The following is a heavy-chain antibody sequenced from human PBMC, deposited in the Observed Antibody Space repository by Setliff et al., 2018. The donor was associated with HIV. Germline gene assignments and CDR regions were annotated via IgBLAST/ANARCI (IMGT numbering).Heavy chain of an antibody. CDR1: GGSISSYY. CDR3: ARAYFGSGIYY. Sequence: SETLSLTCTVSGGSISSYYWSWIRQPPGKGLEWLGHIYSSVSTNYNPSPKSRVTISVDTSKNQFSLKLYSVTAADTAVYYCARAYFGSGIYYWGQGTLVTVS. J-gene: IGHJ4*02. CDR2: IYSSVST. V-gene: IGHV4-4*09. D-gene: IGHD3-10*01.